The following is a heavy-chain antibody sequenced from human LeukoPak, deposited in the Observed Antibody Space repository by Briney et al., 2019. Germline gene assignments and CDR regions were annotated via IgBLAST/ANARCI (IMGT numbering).Heavy chain of an antibody. J-gene: IGHJ2*01. CDR2: IYYSGST. CDR1: GGSISSYY. D-gene: IGHD3-3*01. V-gene: IGHV4-59*12. CDR3: ASHTMTSLRYFPL. Sequence: PSETLSLTCTVSGGSISSYYWSWLRQPPGKGLEWIGYIYYSGSTNYNPSLKGRVTISVDTSKNQFSLKLSSVTAADTAVYYCASHTMTSLRYFPLWGRGTLVTVSS.